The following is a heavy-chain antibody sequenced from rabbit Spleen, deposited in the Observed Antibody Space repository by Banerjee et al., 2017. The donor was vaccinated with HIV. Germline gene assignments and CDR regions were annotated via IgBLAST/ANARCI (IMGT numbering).Heavy chain of an antibody. Sequence: QSLEESGGGLVKPGASLTLTCKASGFDLSSYYYLCWVRQAPGKGLEWIGCLYTDVLTTWYATWVNGRFTISSDNAQNTVDLQLNSLTAADTATYFCARDRGSGWGDAFDPWGQGTLVTVS. CDR1: GFDLSSYYY. J-gene: IGHJ2*01. V-gene: IGHV1S43*01. CDR3: ARDRGSGWGDAFDP. CDR2: LYTDVLTT. D-gene: IGHD4-1*01.